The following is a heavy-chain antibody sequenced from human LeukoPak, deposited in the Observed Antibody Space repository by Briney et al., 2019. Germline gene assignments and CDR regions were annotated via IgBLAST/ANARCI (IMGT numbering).Heavy chain of an antibody. D-gene: IGHD5-24*01. CDR3: TRVGYIDEGIDY. Sequence: GGSLRLSCAASGFTFSYYWMSWVRQAPGMGLEWVANIKQDGSEKYYVDSVKGRFTTSRDNAKNSLYLQMNSLRAEDTAIYYCTRVGYIDEGIDYWGQGNLVTVSS. V-gene: IGHV3-7*04. CDR2: IKQDGSEK. CDR1: GFTFSYYW. J-gene: IGHJ4*02.